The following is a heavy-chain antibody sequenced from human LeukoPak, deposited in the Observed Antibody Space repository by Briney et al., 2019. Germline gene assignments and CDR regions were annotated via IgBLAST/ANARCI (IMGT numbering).Heavy chain of an antibody. J-gene: IGHJ4*02. CDR2: IRFDGSNR. Sequence: RRSLRLSCAPSGFTPTNYCMHWGRHAPGKGLGGVSFIRFDGSNRYYADSVKGRFTISRGTSKSTLYLQMNSLRAEDTAVYYCARDESKVAVAVFDYWGQGTLVTVSS. V-gene: IGHV3-30*02. CDR3: ARDESKVAVAVFDY. CDR1: GFTPTNYC. D-gene: IGHD6-19*01.